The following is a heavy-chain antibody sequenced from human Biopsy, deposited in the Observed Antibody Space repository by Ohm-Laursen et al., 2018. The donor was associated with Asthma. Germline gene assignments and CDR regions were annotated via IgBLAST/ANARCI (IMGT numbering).Heavy chain of an antibody. CDR1: GDILSSFG. CDR3: ARGGYYGDRRHHNGLDV. V-gene: IGHV1-69*01. J-gene: IGHJ6*02. Sequence: SSVNPSCKAHGDILSSFGIKWARMAPGHGLEWKGVVIAIYGTTHTAQKFQGRVTITADESTSTAYMELTSLRKEDTAVYYWARGGYYGDRRHHNGLDVWGQGTTVTVSS. CDR2: VIAIYGTT. D-gene: IGHD4-17*01.